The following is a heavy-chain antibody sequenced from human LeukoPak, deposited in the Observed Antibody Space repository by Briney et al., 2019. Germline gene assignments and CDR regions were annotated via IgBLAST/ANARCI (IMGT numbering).Heavy chain of an antibody. CDR1: GFTVSSNY. Sequence: PGGSLRLSCVASGFTVSSNYMSWVRQAPGKGLEWVSVIYSGGTIYYADSVKGRFTISRDNSKNTLYLQMNSLRAEDTAVYYCAKVFYPAAGTGRVDFPFDYWGQGTLVTVSS. D-gene: IGHD6-13*01. V-gene: IGHV3-66*01. J-gene: IGHJ4*02. CDR2: IYSGGTI. CDR3: AKVFYPAAGTGRVDFPFDY.